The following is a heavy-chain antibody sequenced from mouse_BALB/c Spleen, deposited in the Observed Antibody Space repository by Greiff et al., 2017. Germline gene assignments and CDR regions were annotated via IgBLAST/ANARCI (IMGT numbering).Heavy chain of an antibody. Sequence: EVQLQQSGPGLVKPSQSLSLTCTVTGYSITSDYAWNWIRQFPGNKLEWMGYISYSGSTSYNPSLKSRISITRDTSKNQFFLQLNSVTTEDTATYYCARRGGRRTAYYAMDYWGQGTSVTVSS. J-gene: IGHJ4*01. D-gene: IGHD1-2*01. V-gene: IGHV3-2*02. CDR2: ISYSGST. CDR1: GYSITSDYA. CDR3: ARRGGRRTAYYAMDY.